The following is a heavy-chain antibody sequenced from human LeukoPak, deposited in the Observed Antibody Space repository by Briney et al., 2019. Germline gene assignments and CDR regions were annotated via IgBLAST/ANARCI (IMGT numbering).Heavy chain of an antibody. CDR2: ISAYNGNT. Sequence: ASVKVSCKTSGYTFTSYGISWVRQAPGQGLEWMGWISAYNGNTNYVQKFRGRVAMTTGTSTGTVYMDPRSLRSDDTAVYYCARDIATVQHQDWGQGTLVTVSS. V-gene: IGHV1-18*01. CDR3: ARDIATVQHQD. D-gene: IGHD1-1*01. CDR1: GYTFTSYG. J-gene: IGHJ4*02.